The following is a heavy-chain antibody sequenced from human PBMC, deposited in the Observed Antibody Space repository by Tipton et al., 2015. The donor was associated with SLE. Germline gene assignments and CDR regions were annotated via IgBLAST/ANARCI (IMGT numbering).Heavy chain of an antibody. J-gene: IGHJ4*02. CDR1: GGSISSSSYY. CDR3: ARVGEYYGSIGYPDS. D-gene: IGHD3-22*01. Sequence: TLSLTCTVSGGSISSSSYYWGWIRQPPGKGLEWIGSIYYSGSTYYNPSLKTRVTISVARSKNQFSLKLSSVFAAETAVYYCARVGEYYGSIGYPDSWGQRTRVSVSS. V-gene: IGHV4-39*07. CDR2: IYYSGST.